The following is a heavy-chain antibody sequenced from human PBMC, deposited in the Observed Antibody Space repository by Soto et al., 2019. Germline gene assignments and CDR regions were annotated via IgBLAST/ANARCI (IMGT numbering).Heavy chain of an antibody. CDR3: AIRYSSSWFHFDY. CDR1: GYTFTSYD. CDR2: MNPNSGNT. J-gene: IGHJ4*02. Sequence: QVQQVQSGAEVKKPGASVKVSCKASGYTFTSYDINWVRQATGQGLEWMGWMNPNSGNTGYAQKFQGRVTMTRNTSISTAYMELSSLRSEDTAVYYCAIRYSSSWFHFDYWGQGTLVTVSS. D-gene: IGHD6-13*01. V-gene: IGHV1-8*01.